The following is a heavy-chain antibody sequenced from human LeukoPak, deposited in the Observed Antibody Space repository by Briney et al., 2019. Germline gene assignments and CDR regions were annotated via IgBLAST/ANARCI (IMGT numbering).Heavy chain of an antibody. D-gene: IGHD3-22*01. V-gene: IGHV4-34*01. CDR2: INHSGST. Sequence: SETLSLTCAVYGGSFSGYYWSWIRQPPGKGLEWIGEINHSGSTNYNPSLKSRVTISVDTSKNQFSLKLSSVTAADTAAYYCASHRTYYYDSSGPGLYEYFQHWGQGTLVTVSS. J-gene: IGHJ1*01. CDR1: GGSFSGYY. CDR3: ASHRTYYYDSSGPGLYEYFQH.